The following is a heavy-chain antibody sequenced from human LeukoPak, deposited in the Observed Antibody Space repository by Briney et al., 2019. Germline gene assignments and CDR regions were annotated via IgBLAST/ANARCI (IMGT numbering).Heavy chain of an antibody. Sequence: GGSLRLSCAASGFTFSSYAMSWVRQAPGKGLEWVSAISGSGGSTYYADSVKGRFTISRDNSKNTLYLQMNSLRAEDTAVYYCAKVAGEVPGIAVAVDYCGQGTLVTVSS. D-gene: IGHD6-19*01. CDR2: ISGSGGST. V-gene: IGHV3-23*01. J-gene: IGHJ4*02. CDR1: GFTFSSYA. CDR3: AKVAGEVPGIAVAVDY.